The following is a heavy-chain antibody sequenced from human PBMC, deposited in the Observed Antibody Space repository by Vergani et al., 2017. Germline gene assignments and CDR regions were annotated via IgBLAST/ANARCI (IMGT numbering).Heavy chain of an antibody. J-gene: IGHJ6*03. Sequence: QVQLVESGGGLVKPGGSLRLSCAASGFTFSSYAMSWVRQAPGKGLEWVAVIWYDGSNKYYADSVKGRFTISRDNSKNTLYLQMNSLRAEDTAVYYCARDDFDGYGDYYMDVWGKGTTVTVSS. CDR2: IWYDGSNK. CDR3: ARDDFDGYGDYYMDV. V-gene: IGHV3-33*08. D-gene: IGHD5-24*01. CDR1: GFTFSSYA.